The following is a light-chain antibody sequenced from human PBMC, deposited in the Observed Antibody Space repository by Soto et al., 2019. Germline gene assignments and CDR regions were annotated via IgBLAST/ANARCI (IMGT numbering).Light chain of an antibody. V-gene: IGKV1-27*01. CDR3: QKYNSAPHT. Sequence: DIQMTQSPSSLSASVGDRVTITCRASQGISNYLAWYQQKPGKVPKLLIYAASTLQSGVPSRFSGSGSGTDSPLTISSLQPEDVATYYCQKYNSAPHTVGQGTKLEIK. CDR1: QGISNY. J-gene: IGKJ2*01. CDR2: AAS.